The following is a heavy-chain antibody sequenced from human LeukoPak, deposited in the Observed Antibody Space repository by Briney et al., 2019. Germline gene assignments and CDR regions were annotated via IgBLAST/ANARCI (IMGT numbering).Heavy chain of an antibody. V-gene: IGHV3-30*04. CDR3: ARDTAGGQSDYYMDV. D-gene: IGHD3-16*01. CDR1: GFTFSSYA. CDR2: ISYDGSNK. J-gene: IGHJ6*03. Sequence: GGSLRLSCAASGFTFSSYAMHWVRQAPGKGLEWVAVISYDGSNKYYADSVKGRFTISRDNSKNTLYLQMNSLRAEDTAVYYCARDTAGGQSDYYMDVWGKGTTVTVSS.